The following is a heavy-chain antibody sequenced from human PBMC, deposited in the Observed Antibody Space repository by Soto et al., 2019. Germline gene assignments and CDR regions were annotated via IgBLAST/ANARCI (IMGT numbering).Heavy chain of an antibody. CDR3: ARDPGSIKSCSDTSCYAPGFYYYGMDV. CDR2: ISDSSSYR. V-gene: IGHV3-21*01. CDR1: GFTFSSYS. Sequence: GGSLRLSCAASGFTFSSYSMNWVRQAPGKGLEWVSSISDSSSYRFYADSVKGRFTISRDNAKNSLYLQMNSLRAEDTAVYYCARDPGSIKSCSDTSCYAPGFYYYGMDVWGQGTTVTV. J-gene: IGHJ6*02. D-gene: IGHD2-2*01.